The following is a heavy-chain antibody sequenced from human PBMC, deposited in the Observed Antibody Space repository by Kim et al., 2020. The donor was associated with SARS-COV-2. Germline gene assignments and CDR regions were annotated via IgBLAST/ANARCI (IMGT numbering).Heavy chain of an antibody. CDR2: ISSSSSYI. J-gene: IGHJ4*02. D-gene: IGHD4-4*01. V-gene: IGHV3-21*01. CDR1: GFTFSSYS. CDR3: ARVPRTEYDYSNYGDDY. Sequence: GGSLRLSCAASGFTFSSYSMNWVRQAPGKGLEWVSSISSSSSYIYYADSVKGRFTISRDNAKNSLYLQMNSLRAEDTAVYYCARVPRTEYDYSNYGDDYWGQGTLVTVSS.